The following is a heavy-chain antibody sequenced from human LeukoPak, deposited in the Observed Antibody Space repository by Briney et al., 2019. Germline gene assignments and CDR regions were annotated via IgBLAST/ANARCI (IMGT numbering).Heavy chain of an antibody. D-gene: IGHD5-18*01. Sequence: PGGSLRLSCAASGFTFSNAWMSWVRQAPGKGLEWVGRIKSKTDGGTIDYAAPVKGRFTISRDDSKNTLYLQMNSLKTEDTAVYYCTTWIQLWLLAVDYWGQGTLVTVSS. CDR2: IKSKTDGGTI. CDR1: GFTFSNAW. V-gene: IGHV3-15*01. CDR3: TTWIQLWLLAVDY. J-gene: IGHJ4*02.